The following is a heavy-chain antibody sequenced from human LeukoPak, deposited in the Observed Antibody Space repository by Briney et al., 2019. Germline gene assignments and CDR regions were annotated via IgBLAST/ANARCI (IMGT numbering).Heavy chain of an antibody. CDR1: GGTFSSYA. CDR2: MNPNSGNT. CDR3: ARGSSDYYDSSGSY. D-gene: IGHD3-22*01. Sequence: GASVKVSCKASGGTFSSYAISWVRQATGQGLEWMGWMNPNSGNTGYAQKFQGRVTMTRNTSISTAYMELSSLRSEDTAVYYCARGSSDYYDSSGSYWGQGTLVTVSS. V-gene: IGHV1-8*02. J-gene: IGHJ4*02.